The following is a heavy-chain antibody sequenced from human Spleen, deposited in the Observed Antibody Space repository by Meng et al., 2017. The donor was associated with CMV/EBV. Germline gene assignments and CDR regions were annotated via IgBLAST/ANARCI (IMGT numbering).Heavy chain of an antibody. CDR3: ARDLAPAGSNYYYYGMDV. J-gene: IGHJ6*02. D-gene: IGHD3-10*01. CDR2: ISSSSSYI. CDR1: GFTVSSNY. Sequence: GESLKISCAASGFTVSSNYMSWVRQAPGKGLEWVSSISSSSSYIYYADSVKGRFTISRDNAKNSLYLQMNSLRAEDTAVYYCARDLAPAGSNYYYYGMDVWGQGTTVTVSS. V-gene: IGHV3-21*01.